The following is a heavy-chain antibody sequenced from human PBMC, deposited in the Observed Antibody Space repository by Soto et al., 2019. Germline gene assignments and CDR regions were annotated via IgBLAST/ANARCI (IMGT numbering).Heavy chain of an antibody. J-gene: IGHJ4*02. CDR2: IIPIFGTA. V-gene: IGHV1-69*13. CDR1: GGTFSSYA. D-gene: IGHD3-22*01. CDR3: ARDGSSGYKDY. Sequence: GASVKVSCKASGGTFSSYAISWVRQAPGQGLEWMGGIIPIFGTANYAQKFQGRVTITADESTSTAYMELSSLRSEGTAVYYCARDGSSGYKDYWGQGTLVTVSS.